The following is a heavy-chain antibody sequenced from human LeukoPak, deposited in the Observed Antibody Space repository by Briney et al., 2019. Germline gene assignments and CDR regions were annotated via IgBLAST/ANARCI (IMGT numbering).Heavy chain of an antibody. D-gene: IGHD3-22*01. CDR2: IYTSGST. V-gene: IGHV4-4*07. Sequence: PSETLSLTCTVSSDSISTYYWSWIRQPAGKGLEWIGRIYTSGSTNYNPSLKSRVTMSVDTSKNQFSLKLSSVTAADTAVYYCASTSGSGGYYYDCWGQGTLVTVSS. CDR3: ASTSGSGGYYYDC. CDR1: SDSISTYY. J-gene: IGHJ4*02.